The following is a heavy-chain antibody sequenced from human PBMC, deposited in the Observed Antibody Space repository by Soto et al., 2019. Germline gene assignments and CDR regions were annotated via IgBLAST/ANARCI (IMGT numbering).Heavy chain of an antibody. CDR3: ARHQGGEFFFYYYYYMDV. D-gene: IGHD3-16*01. CDR1: GGSISSSSYY. Sequence: SETLSLTCTVSGGSISSSSYYWGWIRQPPGKGLEWIGSIYYSGSTYYNQSLKSQVTISVDTSKNQFSLKLSSVTAADTAVYYFARHQGGEFFFYYYYYMDVWGKGTTVTVSS. V-gene: IGHV4-39*01. CDR2: IYYSGST. J-gene: IGHJ6*03.